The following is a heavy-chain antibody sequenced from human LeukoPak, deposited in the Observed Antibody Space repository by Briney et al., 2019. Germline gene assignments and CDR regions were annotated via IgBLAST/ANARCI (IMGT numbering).Heavy chain of an antibody. J-gene: IGHJ4*02. Sequence: PSETLSLTCGVYGESSSGYYWNWIRQPPGKGLEWIGEINHSGNTNYNPSLKSRAAISVDTSKNQFFLKMNSVTAADTAVYFCARGVRKIFGSGSNYFDYWGQGTLVTVSS. CDR3: ARGVRKIFGSGSNYFDY. D-gene: IGHD3-10*01. CDR1: GESSSGYY. V-gene: IGHV4-34*01. CDR2: INHSGNT.